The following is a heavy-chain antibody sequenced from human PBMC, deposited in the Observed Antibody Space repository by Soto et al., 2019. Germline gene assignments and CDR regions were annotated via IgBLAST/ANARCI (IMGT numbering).Heavy chain of an antibody. CDR1: GGNFRRDF. CDR2: IMPIFGSA. D-gene: IGHD3-16*01. J-gene: IGHJ4*02. V-gene: IGHV1-69*01. Sequence: QVQLVQSGAEVKKPGSSVKVSCKTSGGNFRRDFFSWVRQAPGQGLEWMGGIMPIFGSANYAQKFQGGVTITADESTSTVYMELRSLKSEDTAVFYCILEGDGGESWGQGTLVPVSS. CDR3: ILEGDGGES.